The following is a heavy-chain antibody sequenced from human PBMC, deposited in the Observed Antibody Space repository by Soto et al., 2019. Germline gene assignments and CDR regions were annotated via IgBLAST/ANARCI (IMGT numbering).Heavy chain of an antibody. CDR1: GFTFSSYA. J-gene: IGHJ4*02. V-gene: IGHV3-30-3*01. Sequence: PGGSLRLSCAASGFTFSSYAMHWVRQAPGKGLEWVAVISYDGSNKYYADSVKGRFTISRDNSKNTLYLQMNSLRAEDTAVYYCARDPLLYSASLYFDYWGQGTLVTVSS. D-gene: IGHD2-15*01. CDR3: ARDPLLYSASLYFDY. CDR2: ISYDGSNK.